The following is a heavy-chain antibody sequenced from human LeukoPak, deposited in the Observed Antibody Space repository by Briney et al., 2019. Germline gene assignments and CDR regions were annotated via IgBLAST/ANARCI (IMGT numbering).Heavy chain of an antibody. Sequence: NPSETLSLTCTVSGGSISSGSYYWSWIRQPAGKGLEWIGRIYTSGSTNYNPSLKSRVTISVDTSKNQFSLKLSSVTAADTAVYYCARDSGYGDYGDYWGQGTLVTVSS. CDR3: ARDSGYGDYGDY. CDR1: GGSISSGSYY. CDR2: IYTSGST. D-gene: IGHD4-17*01. V-gene: IGHV4-61*02. J-gene: IGHJ4*02.